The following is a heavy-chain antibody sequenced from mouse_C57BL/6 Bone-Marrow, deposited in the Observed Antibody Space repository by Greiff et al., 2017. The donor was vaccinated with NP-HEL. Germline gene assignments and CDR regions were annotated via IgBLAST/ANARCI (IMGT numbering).Heavy chain of an antibody. V-gene: IGHV1-69*01. CDR1: GYTFTSYW. J-gene: IGHJ3*01. CDR3: AKGFYSPFAY. Sequence: QVQLQQPGAELVMPGASVKLSFKASGYTFTSYWMHWVKQRPGQGLEWIGEIDPSDSYTNYNQKFKGKSTLTVDKSSSTAYMQLSSLTSEDSAVYYCAKGFYSPFAYWGQGTLVTVSA. CDR2: IDPSDSYT. D-gene: IGHD1-1*01.